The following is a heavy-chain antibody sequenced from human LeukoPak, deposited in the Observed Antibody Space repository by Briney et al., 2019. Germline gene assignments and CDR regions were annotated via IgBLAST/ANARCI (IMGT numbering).Heavy chain of an antibody. J-gene: IGHJ3*02. Sequence: GESLKISCKGSGYSFTRNLIDWVRQMPGRGLEWMGIIYPGDSDTRYSPSFQGQVTISADKSISTAYLQWSSLKASDTAMYYCARHGGTSVDALDIWGQGTMVTVSP. V-gene: IGHV5-51*01. D-gene: IGHD4-23*01. CDR3: ARHGGTSVDALDI. CDR2: IYPGDSDT. CDR1: GYSFTRNL.